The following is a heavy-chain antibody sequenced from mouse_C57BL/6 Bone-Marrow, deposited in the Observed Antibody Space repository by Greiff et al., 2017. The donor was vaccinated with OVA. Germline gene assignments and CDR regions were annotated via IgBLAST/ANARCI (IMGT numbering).Heavy chain of an antibody. V-gene: IGHV1-81*01. D-gene: IGHD1-1*01. CDR2: IYPRSGNT. Sequence: QVQLQQSGAELARPGASVKLSCKASGYTFTSYGISWVKQRTGQGLEWIGEIYPRSGNTYYNEKFKGKATLTADKSSSTAYMELRSLTSEDSAVYFCARKEFITTVVADYWGQGTTLTVSS. J-gene: IGHJ2*01. CDR3: ARKEFITTVVADY. CDR1: GYTFTSYG.